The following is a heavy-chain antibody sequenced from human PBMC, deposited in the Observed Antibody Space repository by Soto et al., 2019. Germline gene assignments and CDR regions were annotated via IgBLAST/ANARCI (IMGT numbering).Heavy chain of an antibody. V-gene: IGHV1-69*08. CDR3: AREDRDRETGLVPAAIDGMDV. J-gene: IGHJ6*02. CDR2: IIPIFGIA. D-gene: IGHD2-2*01. Sequence: QVPLVQSGAEVKKPGSSVKVSCKASGGTFSRYSITWVQQAPGHGLEWIGRIIPIFGIASYAQKFQGRVTITADESTSTAYMELSSLRSDDTAVYYCAREDRDRETGLVPAAIDGMDVWGQGTTVTVSS. CDR1: GGTFSRYS.